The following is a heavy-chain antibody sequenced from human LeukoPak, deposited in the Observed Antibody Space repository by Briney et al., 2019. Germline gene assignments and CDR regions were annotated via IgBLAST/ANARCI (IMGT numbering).Heavy chain of an antibody. J-gene: IGHJ4*02. D-gene: IGHD2-2*01. CDR2: IFASGST. CDR3: VRDCSSVTCFDY. CDR1: GGSINNFH. V-gene: IGHV4-4*07. Sequence: SETLSLTCTVSGGSINNFHWSWIRQPAGKGLGWIGCIFASGSTNYNPSLKSRITMSVDASKNQFSLKLRSVTAADTAMYYCVRDCSSVTCFDYWGQGALVTVSS.